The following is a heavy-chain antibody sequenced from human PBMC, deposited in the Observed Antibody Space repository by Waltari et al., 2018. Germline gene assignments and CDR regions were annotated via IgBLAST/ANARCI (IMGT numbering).Heavy chain of an antibody. V-gene: IGHV1-69*12. D-gene: IGHD3-22*01. CDR1: GLSIRGDT. CDR2: FIPLSGSQ. CDR3: ARGYRYDSSERFYLDH. J-gene: IGHJ4*02. Sequence: QVQLAQSGAEVKSPGPSVTISCKASGLSIRGDTSSWVRQAPGQGLEWMGGFIPLSGSQIYTQKFQGRLTISADGSTRTTVMELRNLRYEDTAVYFCARGYRYDSSERFYLDHWGQGTPVIVSS.